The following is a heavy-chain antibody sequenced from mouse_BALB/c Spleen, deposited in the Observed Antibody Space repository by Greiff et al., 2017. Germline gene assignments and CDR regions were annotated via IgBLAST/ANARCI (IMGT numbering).Heavy chain of an antibody. CDR1: GYTFTNYW. J-gene: IGHJ1*01. Sequence: QVHVKQSGAELVRPGTSVTMSCTAAGYTFTNYWIGWVKQRPGHGLEWIGDIYPGGGYTNYNEKFKGKATLTADTSSSTAYMQLSSLTSEDSAIYYCARITTGWYFDVWGAGTTVTVSS. CDR3: ARITTGWYFDV. V-gene: IGHV1-63*02. CDR2: IYPGGGYT. D-gene: IGHD1-1*01.